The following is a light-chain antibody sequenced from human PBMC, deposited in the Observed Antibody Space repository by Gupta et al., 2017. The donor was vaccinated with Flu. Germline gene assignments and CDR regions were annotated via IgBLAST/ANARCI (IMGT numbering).Light chain of an antibody. V-gene: IGLV1-44*01. CDR3: AVWDDSLDGRL. CDR1: SSNTGSNA. Sequence: QSVLTQPPSASGTPGQMVTVSCSGRSSNTGSNALGWYLQLPETAPRLLIYGNSQRPSGVPDRFSGSKSGTSASLAISGLQSEDEADYYCAVWDDSLDGRLFGGGTKLTVL. J-gene: IGLJ2*01. CDR2: GNS.